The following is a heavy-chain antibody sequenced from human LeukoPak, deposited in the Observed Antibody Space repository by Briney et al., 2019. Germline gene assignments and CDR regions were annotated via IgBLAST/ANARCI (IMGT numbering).Heavy chain of an antibody. V-gene: IGHV4-59*01. CDR3: ARQKQQAVIDY. J-gene: IGHJ4*02. CDR1: GGSISSYY. CDR2: IYYSGST. Sequence: QASETLSLTCTVSGGSISSYYWSWIRQPPGKGLEWIGYIYYSGSTNYNPSLKSRVTISVDTSKNQFSLKLSSVTAADTAVYYCARQKQQAVIDYRGQGTLVTVSS. D-gene: IGHD6-13*01.